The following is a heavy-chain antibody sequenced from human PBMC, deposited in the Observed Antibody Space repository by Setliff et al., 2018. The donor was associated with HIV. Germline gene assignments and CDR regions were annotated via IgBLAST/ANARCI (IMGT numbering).Heavy chain of an antibody. J-gene: IGHJ4*02. CDR2: INHSGST. D-gene: IGHD3-10*01. CDR1: GASISSGSYY. Sequence: SETLSLTCTVSGASISSGSYYWTWLRQSPGKGLEWIGEINHSGSTNYNPSLKSRVTILGDTSKNQFSLKLSSVTAADTAVYYCARRAGSDYFTRFDYWGQGTLVTVSS. CDR3: ARRAGSDYFTRFDY. V-gene: IGHV4-39*07.